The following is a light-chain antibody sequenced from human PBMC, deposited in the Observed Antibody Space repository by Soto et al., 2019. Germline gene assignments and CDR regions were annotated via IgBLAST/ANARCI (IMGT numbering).Light chain of an antibody. CDR2: GNN. J-gene: IGLJ2*01. CDR1: GSSIGTNT. V-gene: IGLV1-44*01. Sequence: QSVLTQPPSASGTPGQRVTISCSGSGSSIGTNTVNWYRQLPGTAPNLLIYGNNQRPSGGPDRFSGSKSGTSASLAIIGLKAEVEVVYSSAAWDGSLKNVVFVGGTKLTVL. CDR3: AAWDGSLKNVV.